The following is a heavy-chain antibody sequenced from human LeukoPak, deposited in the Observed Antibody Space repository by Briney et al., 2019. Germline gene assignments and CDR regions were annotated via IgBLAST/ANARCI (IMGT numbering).Heavy chain of an antibody. CDR2: IIPIFGTA. CDR3: ARSAYYDILTGYSPGAFDY. V-gene: IGHV1-69*01. CDR1: GGTFSSYA. J-gene: IGHJ4*02. D-gene: IGHD3-9*01. Sequence: ASVKVSSKASGGTFSSYAISWVRQAPGQGLEWMGGIIPIFGTANYAQKFQGRVTITADESTSTAYMELSSLRSEDTAVYYCARSAYYDILTGYSPGAFDYWGQGTLVTVSS.